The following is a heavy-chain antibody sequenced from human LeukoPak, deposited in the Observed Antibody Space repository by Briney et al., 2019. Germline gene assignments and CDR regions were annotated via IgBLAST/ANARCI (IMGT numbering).Heavy chain of an antibody. V-gene: IGHV1-18*01. CDR2: ISAYNGNT. CDR1: GGTFSSYA. J-gene: IGHJ4*02. D-gene: IGHD6-13*01. CDR3: ARDRRRAPSSLDY. Sequence: ASVKVSCKASGGTFSSYAISWVRQAPGQGLEWMGWISAYNGNTNYAQKLQGRVTMTTDTSTSTAYMELRSLRSDDTAVYYCARDRRRAPSSLDYWGQGTLVTVSS.